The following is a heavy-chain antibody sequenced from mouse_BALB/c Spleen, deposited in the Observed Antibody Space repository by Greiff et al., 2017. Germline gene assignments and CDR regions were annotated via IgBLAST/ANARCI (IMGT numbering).Heavy chain of an antibody. D-gene: IGHD2-1*01. CDR3: ARFSYGNVFAY. J-gene: IGHJ3*01. CDR2: IDPENGNT. Sequence: DVQLQESGAELVRPGALVKLSCKASGFNIKDYYMHWVKQRPEQGLEWIGWIDPENGNTIYDPKFQGKASITADTSSNTAYLQLSSLTSEDTAVYYCARFSYGNVFAYWGQGTLVTVSA. V-gene: IGHV14-1*02. CDR1: GFNIKDYY.